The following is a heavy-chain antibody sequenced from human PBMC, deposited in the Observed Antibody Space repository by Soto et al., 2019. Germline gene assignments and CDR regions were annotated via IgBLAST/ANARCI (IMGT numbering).Heavy chain of an antibody. J-gene: IGHJ6*02. CDR3: SSDCSSTSCYCPLSGFRNYYGMDV. CDR2: LIPIFGTA. CDR1: GVTFSSYA. D-gene: IGHD2-2*01. Sequence: GASVKVSCKASGVTFSSYAISWVRPAPGQGLEWMGGLIPIFGTANYAQKFQGRVTITADECXSTAYMELSSLRSEDTAVYYCSSDCSSTSCYCPLSGFRNYYGMDVWGQGTTVTVSS. V-gene: IGHV1-69*13.